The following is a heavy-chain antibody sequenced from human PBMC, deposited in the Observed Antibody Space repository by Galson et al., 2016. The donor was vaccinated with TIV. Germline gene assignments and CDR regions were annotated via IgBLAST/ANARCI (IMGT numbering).Heavy chain of an antibody. V-gene: IGHV3-7*03. CDR1: GFTFSSFW. J-gene: IGHJ6*02. Sequence: SLRLSCAASGFTFSSFWMSWVRQAPGKGLEWVANIKQDGSEKNYVDSVKGRFIISRDNAKNSLYLRMNSLRAEDTAMYYCARDRVGGLDVWGQGTTVTVS. D-gene: IGHD3-16*01. CDR3: ARDRVGGLDV. CDR2: IKQDGSEK.